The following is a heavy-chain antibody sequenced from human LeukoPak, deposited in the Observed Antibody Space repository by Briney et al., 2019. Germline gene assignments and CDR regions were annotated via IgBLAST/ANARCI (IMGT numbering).Heavy chain of an antibody. CDR1: GFTFSSYG. D-gene: IGHD6-19*01. J-gene: IGHJ4*02. CDR2: IRYDGSNK. V-gene: IGHV3-30*02. CDR3: AKDGYSSGWLGIYYFDY. Sequence: GGSLRLSCAASGFTFSSYGMHWVRQAPGKGLEWVAFIRYDGSNKYYADSVKGRFTISRDNSKNTLYLQMNSLRAEDTAVYYCAKDGYSSGWLGIYYFDYWGQGTLVTVSS.